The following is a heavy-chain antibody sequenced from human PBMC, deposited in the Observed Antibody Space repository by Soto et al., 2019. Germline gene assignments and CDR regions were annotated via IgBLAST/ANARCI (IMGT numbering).Heavy chain of an antibody. CDR1: GYTFTSYD. V-gene: IGHV1-8*01. CDR2: MNPNSGNT. J-gene: IGHJ6*03. CDR3: ARGFGDYGYYYYYMDV. Sequence: QVQLVQSGAEVKKPGASVKVSCKASGYTFTSYDINWVRQATGQGLEWMGWMNPNSGNTGYAQKFQGRVTMTRNTSISTAYMELGSLRSEDTAVYYCARGFGDYGYYYYYMDVWGKGTTVTVSS. D-gene: IGHD4-17*01.